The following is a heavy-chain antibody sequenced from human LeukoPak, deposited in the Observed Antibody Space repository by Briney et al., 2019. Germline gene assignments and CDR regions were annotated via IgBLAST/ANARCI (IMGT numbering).Heavy chain of an antibody. J-gene: IGHJ4*02. CDR3: ARVVLLWFGELFPDY. V-gene: IGHV1-18*04. D-gene: IGHD3-10*01. CDR1: GYTFTSYG. CDR2: ISAYNGNT. Sequence: ASVKVSCKASGYTFTSYGISWVRQAPGQGLEWMGWISAYNGNTNYAQKLQGRVTVTTDTSTSTAYMELRSLRSDDTAVYYCARVVLLWFGELFPDYWGQGTLVTVSS.